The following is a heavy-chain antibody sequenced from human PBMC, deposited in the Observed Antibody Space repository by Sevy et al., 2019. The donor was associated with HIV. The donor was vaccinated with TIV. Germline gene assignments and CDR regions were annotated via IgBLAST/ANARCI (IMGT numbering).Heavy chain of an antibody. V-gene: IGHV3-30*03. J-gene: IGHJ5*02. CDR2: ISYDGSNK. D-gene: IGHD3-10*01. Sequence: GGSLRLSCVVSGIIFTSSGMHWVRQAPGKGLEWVAVISYDGSNKYYADSVKGRFTISRDNSKNTLYLQMNSLRAEDTAVYYCARESTMIRGVPAYNWFDPWGQGTLVTVSS. CDR3: ARESTMIRGVPAYNWFDP. CDR1: GIIFTSSG.